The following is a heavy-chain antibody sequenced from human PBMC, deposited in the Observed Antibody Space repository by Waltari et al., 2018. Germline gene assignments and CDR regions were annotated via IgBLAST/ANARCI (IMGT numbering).Heavy chain of an antibody. D-gene: IGHD6-6*01. CDR1: GGSISSSSYY. V-gene: IGHV4-39*01. CDR3: ARQSYSSSSGTYYFDY. Sequence: QLQLQESGPGLVKPSETLSLTCTVSGGSISSSSYYWGWNRQPPGKGLGWIGSIYYSGSTYYNPSLKRRVTISVDTSKNQFSLKLSSVTAADTAVYYCARQSYSSSSGTYYFDYWGQGTLVTVSS. J-gene: IGHJ4*02. CDR2: IYYSGST.